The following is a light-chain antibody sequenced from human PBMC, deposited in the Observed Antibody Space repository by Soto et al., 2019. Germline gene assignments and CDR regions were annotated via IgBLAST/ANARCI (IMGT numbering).Light chain of an antibody. CDR3: SSYSTTSSPHVL. CDR1: PSDIGRYNY. J-gene: IGLJ2*01. CDR2: EVT. Sequence: QSVLTQPASVSGSPGQSITISCTGTPSDIGRYNYVSWYQQFPDKVPKLLIYEVTYRPSEVSARFSGSKSGSTASLTISGLQAEDEADYYCSSYSTTSSPHVLFGGGTKLTV. V-gene: IGLV2-14*01.